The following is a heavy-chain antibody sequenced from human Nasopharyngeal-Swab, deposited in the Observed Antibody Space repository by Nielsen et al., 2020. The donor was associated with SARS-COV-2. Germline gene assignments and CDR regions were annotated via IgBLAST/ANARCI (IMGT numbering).Heavy chain of an antibody. CDR1: GFTFNSYS. CDR2: ISGSGSYV. J-gene: IGHJ6*03. Sequence: GESLKISCAGSGFTFNSYSMIWVRQVPGEGLEWVSSISGSGSYVDYADSVKGRFTISKDSAKNSLYLQMNSLRADDTAVYFCARIAGRGSIYYYYMDVWGTGTTVTVSS. CDR3: ARIAGRGSIYYYYMDV. V-gene: IGHV3-21*01. D-gene: IGHD1-26*01.